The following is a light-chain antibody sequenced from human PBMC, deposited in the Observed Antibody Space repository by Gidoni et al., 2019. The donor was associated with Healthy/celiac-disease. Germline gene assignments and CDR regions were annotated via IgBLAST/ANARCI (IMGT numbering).Light chain of an antibody. CDR3: QQYDNHMYT. V-gene: IGKV1-5*01. J-gene: IGKJ2*01. CDR2: DAS. Sequence: IHMTLSPPTLSVSVGDRVTITCRASQSISIWLDWYQQKPGKAPKLLIYDASNLESGVPSRFSGSGSGTEFTLTISSLQPDDIATYYCQQYDNHMYTFGEGTKLEIK. CDR1: QSISIW.